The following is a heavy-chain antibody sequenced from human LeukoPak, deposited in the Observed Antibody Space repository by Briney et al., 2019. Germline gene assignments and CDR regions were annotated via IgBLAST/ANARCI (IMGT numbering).Heavy chain of an antibody. CDR2: ISSSSNYI. D-gene: IGHD5-18*01. CDR3: ARGGTRGYSYGSFDY. Sequence: PGGSLRLSCAASGFTFSSYSMNWVRQAPGKGLEWVSSISSSSNYIYYADSVKGRFTISRDNAKNSLYLQMNSLRAEDTAVYYCARGGTRGYSYGSFDYWGQGTLVTVSS. CDR1: GFTFSSYS. J-gene: IGHJ4*02. V-gene: IGHV3-21*01.